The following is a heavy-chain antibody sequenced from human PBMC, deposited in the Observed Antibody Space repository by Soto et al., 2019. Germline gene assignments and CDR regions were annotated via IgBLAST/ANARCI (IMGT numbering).Heavy chain of an antibody. CDR1: GGSFSDFH. Sequence: QVQLQQWGAGLLKPSETLSLTCAVYGGSFSDFHWSWIRQPPGKGLEWIGEIHHRGNTNYNPYLRSRVTMSVDTSQIQFSLKMTSVTAADTAVYYCPRTHYSMDVWDKGTTVTVSS. V-gene: IGHV4-34*01. CDR3: PRTHYSMDV. J-gene: IGHJ6*03. CDR2: IHHRGNT.